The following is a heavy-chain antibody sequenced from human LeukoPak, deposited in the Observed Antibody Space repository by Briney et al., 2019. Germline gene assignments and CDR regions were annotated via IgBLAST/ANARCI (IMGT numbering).Heavy chain of an antibody. Sequence: GGSLRLSCAASGFTFSSYSMNWIRQAPGKGLEWVAYINVITGYIYYADSLKGRFTISRDNAKKSLFLEMNSLRVEDTAVYYCARDRSGSSSVDDAFDIWGQGIMVTVSS. J-gene: IGHJ3*02. V-gene: IGHV3-21*01. CDR3: ARDRSGSSSVDDAFDI. D-gene: IGHD1-26*01. CDR1: GFTFSSYS. CDR2: INVITGYI.